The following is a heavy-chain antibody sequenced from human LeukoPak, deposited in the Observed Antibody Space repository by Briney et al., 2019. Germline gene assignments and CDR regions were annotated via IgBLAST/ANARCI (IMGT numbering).Heavy chain of an antibody. J-gene: IGHJ5*02. Sequence: SETLSLTCTVSGGSVSSYFWSWIRQPPGKGLEWIGYIYYSGSTHYNPSLKSRVTILVDTSKNQISPKLSSVTAANTAVYYCARDLWSSSWFSNWFDPWGQGTLVTVSS. V-gene: IGHV4-59*02. CDR2: IYYSGST. CDR3: ARDLWSSSWFSNWFDP. CDR1: GGSVSSYF. D-gene: IGHD6-13*01.